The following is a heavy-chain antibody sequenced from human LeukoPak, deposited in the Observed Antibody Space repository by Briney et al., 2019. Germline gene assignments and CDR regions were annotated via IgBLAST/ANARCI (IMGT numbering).Heavy chain of an antibody. CDR2: ISPYNDNT. CDR3: TRDHLAADGSDAFDI. V-gene: IGHV1-18*01. CDR1: GYSFTNYD. D-gene: IGHD6-13*01. J-gene: IGHJ3*02. Sequence: ASVKVSCKASGYSFTNYDINWVRQATGQGLEWMGWISPYNDNTKYAQKFQGRVTMTTDTSTTTAYMDLRSLRSDDTAVYYCTRDHLAADGSDAFDIWGQGTMVTVSS.